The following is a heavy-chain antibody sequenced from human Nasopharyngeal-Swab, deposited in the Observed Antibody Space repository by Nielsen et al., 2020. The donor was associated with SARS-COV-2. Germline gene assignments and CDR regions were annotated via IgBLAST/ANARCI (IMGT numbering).Heavy chain of an antibody. CDR3: ARDRGYCSSTSCQNAFDI. J-gene: IGHJ3*02. CDR2: INAGNGNT. D-gene: IGHD2-2*01. CDR1: GYTFTSYV. V-gene: IGHV1-3*01. Sequence: ASVKVSCKASGYTFTSYVMHWVRQAPGQRLEWMGWINAGNGNTKYSQKFQGRVTITRDTSASTAYMELSSLRSEDTAVYYCARDRGYCSSTSCQNAFDIWGQGTMVTVSS.